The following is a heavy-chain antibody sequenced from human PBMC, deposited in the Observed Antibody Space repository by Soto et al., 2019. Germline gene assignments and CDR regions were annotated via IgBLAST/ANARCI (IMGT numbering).Heavy chain of an antibody. CDR2: INPNSGGT. CDR1: GYTFTGYY. V-gene: IGHV1-2*04. CDR3: ARDLKDFWSGYYLDY. D-gene: IGHD3-3*01. J-gene: IGHJ4*02. Sequence: ASVKVSCKASGYTFTGYYMHWVRQAPGQGLEWMGWINPNSGGTNYAQKFQGWVTMTRDTSISTAYMELSRLRSDDTAVYYCARDLKDFWSGYYLDYWGQGTLVTVSS.